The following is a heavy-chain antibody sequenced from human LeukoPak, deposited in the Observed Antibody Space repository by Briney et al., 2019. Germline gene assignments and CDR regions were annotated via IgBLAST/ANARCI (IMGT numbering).Heavy chain of an antibody. CDR2: IKQDESEK. D-gene: IGHD3-3*01. Sequence: GGSLRLSCAASGFRFSNSWMTWVRQAPGKGLEWVANIKQDESEKYYVDSVKGRFTISRDNAKNPVYLQMNSLRAEDTAVYYCARDRSISGVVTLDYWGQGTLVTVSS. V-gene: IGHV3-7*01. CDR1: GFRFSNSW. CDR3: ARDRSISGVVTLDY. J-gene: IGHJ4*02.